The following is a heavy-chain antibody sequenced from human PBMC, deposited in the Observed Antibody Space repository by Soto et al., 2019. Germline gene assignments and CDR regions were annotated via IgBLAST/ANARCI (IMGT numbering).Heavy chain of an antibody. CDR3: ARESGYDSPDD. V-gene: IGHV1-69*08. CDR1: GNTFISSS. CDR2: IIPVLGTT. J-gene: IGHJ4*02. D-gene: IGHD5-12*01. Sequence: QVQLVQSRAEVKKPGSSVNVSCKTSGNTFISSSITWVRQAPGQGLEWMGKIIPVLGTTQYTQKFQGRLTITADKTTRTAYMELSSLRSEDTAIYFCARESGYDSPDDWGQGTLVTVSS.